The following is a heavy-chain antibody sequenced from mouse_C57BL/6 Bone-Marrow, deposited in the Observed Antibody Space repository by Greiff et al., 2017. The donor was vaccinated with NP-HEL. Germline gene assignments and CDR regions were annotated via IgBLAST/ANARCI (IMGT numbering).Heavy chain of an antibody. J-gene: IGHJ1*03. Sequence: VKLMESGPGLVQPSQSLSITCTVSGFSLTSYGVHWVRQSPGKGLEWLGVIWSGGSTDYNAAFISRLSISKDNSKSQVFFKMNSLQADDTAIYYCASPSSYWYFDVWGTGTTVTVSS. CDR1: GFSLTSYG. CDR3: ASPSSYWYFDV. D-gene: IGHD2-10*02. CDR2: IWSGGST. V-gene: IGHV2-2*01.